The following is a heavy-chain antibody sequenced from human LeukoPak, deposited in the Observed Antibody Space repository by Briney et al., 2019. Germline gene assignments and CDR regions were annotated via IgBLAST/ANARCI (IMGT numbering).Heavy chain of an antibody. D-gene: IGHD6-13*01. CDR3: ASLTWYSSSWSDGGDYFDY. CDR2: IYPGDSDT. CDR1: GYSFTSYW. V-gene: IGHV5-51*01. J-gene: IGHJ4*02. Sequence: GESLKISCKGSGYSFTSYWIGWVRQMPGKGLEWMGIIYPGDSDTRYSPSFQGQVTISADKSISTAYLQWSSLKASDTAMYYCASLTWYSSSWSDGGDYFDYWGQGTLVTVSS.